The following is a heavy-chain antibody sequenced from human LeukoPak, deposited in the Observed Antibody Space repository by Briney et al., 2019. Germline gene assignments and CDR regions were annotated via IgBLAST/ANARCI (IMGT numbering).Heavy chain of an antibody. CDR3: AGHHPRNTVDF. V-gene: IGHV4-59*08. D-gene: IGHD2/OR15-2a*01. CDR1: GGSISSYY. Sequence: SETLSLTCTVSGGSISSYYWSWIRQPPGKGLEWIGYISYSGSTNYNPSLKGRVTISLDTSKNQFSLKLSSVTAADTAVYYCAGHHPRNTVDFWGQGTLVTVSS. J-gene: IGHJ4*02. CDR2: ISYSGST.